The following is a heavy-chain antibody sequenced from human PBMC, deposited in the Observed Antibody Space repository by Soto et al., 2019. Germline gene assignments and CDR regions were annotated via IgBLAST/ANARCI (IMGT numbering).Heavy chain of an antibody. CDR2: IKQDGSEK. D-gene: IGHD6-13*01. CDR3: ARVPVITAAGTAWFHP. Sequence: EVQLVESGGGLVQPGGSLRLFCAASGFTFSKYWMSWVRQAPGKGLEWVANIKQDGSEKYYVDSVKGRFTISRDNAKNSLSLQMNSLRAEDTAVYYCARVPVITAAGTAWFHPWGQGTLVTVSS. CDR1: GFTFSKYW. J-gene: IGHJ5*02. V-gene: IGHV3-7*01.